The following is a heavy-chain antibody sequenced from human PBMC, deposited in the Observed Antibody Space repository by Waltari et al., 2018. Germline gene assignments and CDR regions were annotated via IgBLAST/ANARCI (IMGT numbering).Heavy chain of an antibody. CDR1: GCALSGYG. V-gene: IGHV3-74*01. CDR3: ARVKFLEWLPQPAVLDY. CDR2: VNSGGSGM. Sequence: EVQLVESGGGLVQHGGSLRPSCAAAGCALSGYGMQWVRQAQGKGLVWVARVNSGGSGMIYADSVKGRFTISRDNAKNTLHLQMNSLRVEDTAVYYCARVKFLEWLPQPAVLDYWGQGSLVIVSS. J-gene: IGHJ4*02. D-gene: IGHD3-3*01.